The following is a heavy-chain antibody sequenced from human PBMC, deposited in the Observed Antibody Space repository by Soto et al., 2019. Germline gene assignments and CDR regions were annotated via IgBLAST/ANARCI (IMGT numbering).Heavy chain of an antibody. CDR1: GGSFSGYY. V-gene: IGHV4-34*01. CDR2: INHSGST. CDR3: AREPGYYGSGSYGYNYYKGMDF. D-gene: IGHD3-10*01. J-gene: IGHJ6*04. Sequence: SETLSLTCAVYGGSFSGYYWSWIRQPPGKGLEWIGEINHSGSTNYNPSLKSRVTISVDTSKNQFSLKLSSVTAADTAVYYCAREPGYYGSGSYGYNYYKGMDFWGKGTTVTGSS.